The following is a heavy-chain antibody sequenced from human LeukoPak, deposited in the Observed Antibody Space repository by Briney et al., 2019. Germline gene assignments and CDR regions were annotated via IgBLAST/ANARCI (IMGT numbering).Heavy chain of an antibody. D-gene: IGHD3-3*01. CDR3: AKVPYYDFWSGYYAIFDY. CDR2: IKQDGSEK. Sequence: GGSLRLSCAASGFTFSSYWMSWVRQAPGKGLEWVANIKQDGSEKYYVDSVKGRFTISRDNAKNSLYLQMNSLRAEDTAVYYCAKVPYYDFWSGYYAIFDYWDQGTLVTVSS. J-gene: IGHJ4*02. CDR1: GFTFSSYW. V-gene: IGHV3-7*01.